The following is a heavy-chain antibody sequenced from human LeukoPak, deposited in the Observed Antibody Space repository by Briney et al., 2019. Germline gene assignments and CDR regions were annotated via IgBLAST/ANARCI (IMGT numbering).Heavy chain of an antibody. CDR3: ARLFYYDTGGYKCNWFDP. D-gene: IGHD3-22*01. J-gene: IGHJ5*02. Sequence: ASVKVSCKASGYTFTGHYMRWVRQAPGQRLEWMGWINPNSGATDYAQNFQGRVTITRDTPISTAYMELIRLRPDDTAVYYCARLFYYDTGGYKCNWFDPWGQGTLVTVSS. CDR2: INPNSGAT. V-gene: IGHV1-2*02. CDR1: GYTFTGHY.